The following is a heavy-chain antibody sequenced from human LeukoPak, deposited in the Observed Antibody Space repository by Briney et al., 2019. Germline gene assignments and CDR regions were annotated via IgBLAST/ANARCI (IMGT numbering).Heavy chain of an antibody. CDR1: GFTFSSYG. V-gene: IGHV3-30*02. J-gene: IGHJ4*02. CDR3: AVGYCSSTSCFPFDY. Sequence: GGSLRLSCAASGFTFSSYGMHWVRQAPGKGLEWVAFIRYDGSNKYYADSVKGRFTISRDNSKNTLYLQMNSLRAEDTAVYYCAVGYCSSTSCFPFDYWGQGTLVTVSS. CDR2: IRYDGSNK. D-gene: IGHD2-2*03.